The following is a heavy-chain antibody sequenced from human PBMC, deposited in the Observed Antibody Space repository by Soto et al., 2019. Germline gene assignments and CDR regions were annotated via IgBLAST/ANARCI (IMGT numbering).Heavy chain of an antibody. CDR1: GFTFSSST. D-gene: IGHD2-15*01. V-gene: IGHV3-21*06. Sequence: EVHLVESGGGLVKPGGSLRLSCAVSGFTFSSSTTNWVRQAPGKGLEWVSSISPSSDHIYYADSVKGRFTISRDNAKNSLFLQMNSLRGEDTAVYYCSGCSGDACHKNYGMDVWGQGTTVTVSS. CDR2: ISPSSDHI. CDR3: SGCSGDACHKNYGMDV. J-gene: IGHJ6*02.